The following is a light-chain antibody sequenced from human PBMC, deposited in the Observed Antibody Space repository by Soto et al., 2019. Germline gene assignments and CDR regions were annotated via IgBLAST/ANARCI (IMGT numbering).Light chain of an antibody. CDR3: QQHSYWPPWT. J-gene: IGKJ1*01. CDR2: GAS. Sequence: EVVLTQSPATLSLSPGERATLSCRASETVRTFVDWYQQKPGQAPRLLIHGASNRAPGIPDRFSGSGSGTDFTRTISNLEPEDFAVYYCQQHSYWPPWTFGQGTRVEIQ. V-gene: IGKV3-11*01. CDR1: ETVRTF.